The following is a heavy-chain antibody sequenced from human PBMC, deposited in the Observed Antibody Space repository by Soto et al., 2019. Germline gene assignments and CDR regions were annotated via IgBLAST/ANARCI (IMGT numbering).Heavy chain of an antibody. CDR1: GVTFGDYA. D-gene: IGHD3-3*01. J-gene: IGHJ6*02. CDR2: IRSKAYGGTT. V-gene: IGHV3-49*03. CDR3: ARDGAYYDFWSGSYGMDV. Sequence: GSLRLSCTASGVTFGDYAMSWFRQAPGKGLEWVGFIRSKAYGGTTEYAASVKGRFTISRDDSKSTAYMELSSLRSEDTAVYYCARDGAYYDFWSGSYGMDVWGQGTTVTVSS.